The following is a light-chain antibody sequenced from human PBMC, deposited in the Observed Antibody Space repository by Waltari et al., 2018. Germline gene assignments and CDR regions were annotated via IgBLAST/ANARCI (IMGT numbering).Light chain of an antibody. Sequence: YDVTQPPSVSVSPGHTASLTCGGDNIRNKHVYWYQQRPGQAPVLVIYYDKYRPSGGPERFSGSNSGSAATLTISGVEAGDEAVYYCQVWDSDDEHDVFGSGTQLTVL. CDR2: YDK. V-gene: IGLV3-21*01. CDR1: NIRNKH. J-gene: IGLJ6*01. CDR3: QVWDSDDEHDV.